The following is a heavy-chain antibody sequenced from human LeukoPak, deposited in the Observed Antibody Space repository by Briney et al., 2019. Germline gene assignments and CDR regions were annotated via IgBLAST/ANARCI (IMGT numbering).Heavy chain of an antibody. Sequence: SETLSLTCAVTGYSISYGYYWGWIRRPPGKGLEWIGSIYHSGSTYYNPSLKSRVTISVDPSKNQLSLNLGSVTAADTAVYYCARDLRSGSYLNWFDPWGQGTLVTVSS. CDR3: ARDLRSGSYLNWFDP. CDR2: IYHSGST. CDR1: GYSISYGYY. J-gene: IGHJ5*02. V-gene: IGHV4-38-2*02. D-gene: IGHD3-10*01.